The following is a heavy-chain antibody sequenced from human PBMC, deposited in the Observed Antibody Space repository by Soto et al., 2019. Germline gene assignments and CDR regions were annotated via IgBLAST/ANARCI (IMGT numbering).Heavy chain of an antibody. J-gene: IGHJ3*02. CDR3: ARFGSPNRGVRGPNDAFDI. V-gene: IGHV1-8*01. D-gene: IGHD3-10*01. CDR1: GYTFTSYD. Sequence: ASVKVSCKASGYTFTSYDINWVRQATGQGLEWMGWMNPNSGNTGYAQKFQGRVTMTRNTSISTAYMELSSLRSEDTAVYYCARFGSPNRGVRGPNDAFDIWGQGTMVTV. CDR2: MNPNSGNT.